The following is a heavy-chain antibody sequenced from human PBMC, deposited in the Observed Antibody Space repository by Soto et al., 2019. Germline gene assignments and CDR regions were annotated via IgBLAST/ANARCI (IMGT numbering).Heavy chain of an antibody. CDR3: AREGLPAAGTPPHN. CDR1: GFTFSSYA. J-gene: IGHJ4*02. D-gene: IGHD6-13*01. V-gene: IGHV3-23*01. CDR2: LYSGGET. Sequence: EVQLLESGGGLVQPGGSLRVSCAASGFTFSSYAMTWVRQAPGKGLEWVSALYSGGETYYADSVQGRFTISRDNSKNTLDVELNSLSAEDTAVYYCAREGLPAAGTPPHNWGQGTLVT.